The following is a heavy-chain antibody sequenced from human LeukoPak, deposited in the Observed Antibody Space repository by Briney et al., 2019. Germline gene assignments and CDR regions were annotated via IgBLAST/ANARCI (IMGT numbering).Heavy chain of an antibody. CDR1: GGSISSCY. CDR3: ARGGGSWYADY. Sequence: SETLSLTCSVSGGSISSCYWSWIRQPPEKGLEWIGYIHYSGSTSYNPSLKSRVTMSVDTSKNQFSLKVSSVTAADTAVYFCARGGGSWYADYWGQGILVTVSS. D-gene: IGHD6-13*01. CDR2: IHYSGST. J-gene: IGHJ4*02. V-gene: IGHV4-59*01.